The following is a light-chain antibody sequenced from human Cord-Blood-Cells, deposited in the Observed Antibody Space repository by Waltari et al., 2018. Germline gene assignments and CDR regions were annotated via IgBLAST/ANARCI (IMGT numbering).Light chain of an antibody. J-gene: IGKJ1*01. V-gene: IGKV1-9*01. CDR1: QGISRS. CDR2: APS. CDR3: QQLNSYPRT. Sequence: DIQLTQSPSFLSASVGDRVTIPFRASQGISRSLAWYQQKPGKAPKLLIYAPSTLQSGVPARFSGSGSGTECTLTISILQPEDFATYYCQQLNSYPRTFGQGTKVEIK.